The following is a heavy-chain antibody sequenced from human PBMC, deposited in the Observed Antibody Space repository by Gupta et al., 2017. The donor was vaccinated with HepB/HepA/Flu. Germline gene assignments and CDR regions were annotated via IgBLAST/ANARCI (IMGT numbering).Heavy chain of an antibody. CDR2: IYSGGGT. V-gene: IGHV3-66*01. J-gene: IGHJ4*02. Sequence: EVQVVESGGGLVQPGGSLRLSCAASGFTVSSNYMSWVRQAPGKGLEWVSVIYSGGGTNYVDSVKGRFTMSRDNSKNTVYLQMKSLRAEDTAVYYCARGGGATGYYFDNGCQGTLVTVSS. CDR1: GFTVSSNY. CDR3: ARGGGATGYYFDN. D-gene: IGHD1-26*01.